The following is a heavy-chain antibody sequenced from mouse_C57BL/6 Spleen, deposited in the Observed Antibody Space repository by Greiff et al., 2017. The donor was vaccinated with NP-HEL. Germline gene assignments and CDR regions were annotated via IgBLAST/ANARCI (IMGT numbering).Heavy chain of an antibody. CDR2: IYPGNGDT. V-gene: IGHV1-12*01. CDR3: ARSGDYGSSPYAMDY. Sequence: QVQLKESGAELVRPGASVKMSCKASGYTFTSYNMHWVKQTPRQGLEWIGAIYPGNGDTSYNQKFKGKATLTVDKSSSTAYMQLSSLTSEDSAVYFCARSGDYGSSPYAMDYWGQGTSVTVSS. D-gene: IGHD1-1*01. J-gene: IGHJ4*01. CDR1: GYTFTSYN.